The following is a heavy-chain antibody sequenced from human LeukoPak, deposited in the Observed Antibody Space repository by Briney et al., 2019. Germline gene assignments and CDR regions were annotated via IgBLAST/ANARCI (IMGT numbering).Heavy chain of an antibody. D-gene: IGHD6-19*01. CDR1: GGSISSSSYY. CDR3: ARSLQWLAYYFDY. CDR2: IYYSGST. V-gene: IGHV4-39*01. Sequence: PSETLSLTGTVSGGSISSSSYYWGWIRQPPGKGLEWIGSIYYSGSTYYNPSLKSRVTISVDTSKNQFSLKLSSVTAADTAVYYCARSLQWLAYYFDYWGQGTLVTVPS. J-gene: IGHJ4*02.